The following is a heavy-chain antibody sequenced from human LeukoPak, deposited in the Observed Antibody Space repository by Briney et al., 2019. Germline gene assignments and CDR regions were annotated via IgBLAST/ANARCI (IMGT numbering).Heavy chain of an antibody. CDR3: AGAPRPSQG. V-gene: IGHV3-21*01. J-gene: IGHJ4*02. CDR1: GFTFSSYA. Sequence: PGGSLRLSCAASGFTFSSYAMSWVRQAPGKGLEWVSSISSSSSYIYYADSVKGRFTISRDNAKNSLYLQMNSLRAEDTAVYYCAGAPRPSQGWGQGTLVTVSS. CDR2: ISSSSSYI.